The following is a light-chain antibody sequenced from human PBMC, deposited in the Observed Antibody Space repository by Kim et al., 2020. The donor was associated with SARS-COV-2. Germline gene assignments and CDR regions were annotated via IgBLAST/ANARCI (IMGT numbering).Light chain of an antibody. V-gene: IGLV1-44*01. J-gene: IGLJ2*01. CDR1: SSNTEIAT. Sequence: QSVVTQPPSASGTPGQTVTMSCSGSSSNTEIATVTWYQHLPGTVPKLLIYDNDRRPSGVPDRFSGSKSGSSASLTISGLQSEDEGDYYCAEWDDTLNGPVFGGGTQLTVL. CDR3: AEWDDTLNGPV. CDR2: DND.